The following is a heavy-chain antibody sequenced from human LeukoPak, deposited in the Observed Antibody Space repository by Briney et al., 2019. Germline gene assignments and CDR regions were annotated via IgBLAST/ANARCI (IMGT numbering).Heavy chain of an antibody. CDR1: GFTFSSYA. D-gene: IGHD2-2*01. CDR3: AREVVAVLPDASTNDY. V-gene: IGHV3-30*04. Sequence: PGKSLRLSCAASGFTFSSYAMHWVRQAPGKGLEWVALISYDGSDKYYADTVEGRFTISRDNSKSTVHLQMNSLRTEDTAVYFCAREVVAVLPDASTNDYWGQGALVLVSS. CDR2: ISYDGSDK. J-gene: IGHJ4*02.